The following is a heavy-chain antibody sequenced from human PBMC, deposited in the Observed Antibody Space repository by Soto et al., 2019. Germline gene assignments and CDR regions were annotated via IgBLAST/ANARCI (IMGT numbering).Heavy chain of an antibody. D-gene: IGHD5-12*01. CDR3: ARDREYSGYVLDAFDI. Sequence: ASVKVSCKASGYTFTSYGISWVRQAPGQGLEWMGWISAYNGNTNYAQKLQGRVTMTTDTSTSTAYMELRSLRSDDTAVYYCARDREYSGYVLDAFDIWGQGTMVTVSS. V-gene: IGHV1-18*01. CDR1: GYTFTSYG. J-gene: IGHJ3*02. CDR2: ISAYNGNT.